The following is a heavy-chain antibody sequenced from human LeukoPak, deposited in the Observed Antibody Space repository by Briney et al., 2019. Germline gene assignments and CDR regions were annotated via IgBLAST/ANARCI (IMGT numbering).Heavy chain of an antibody. CDR3: AREEIVGATFDAFDI. V-gene: IGHV1-46*01. Sequence: ASVKVSCKASGYTFTSDGISWVRQAPGQGLEWMGIINPSGGSTSYAQKFQGRVTMTRDTSTSTVYMELSSLRSEDTAVYYCAREEIVGATFDAFDIWGQGTMVTVSS. CDR2: INPSGGST. CDR1: GYTFTSDG. J-gene: IGHJ3*02. D-gene: IGHD1-26*01.